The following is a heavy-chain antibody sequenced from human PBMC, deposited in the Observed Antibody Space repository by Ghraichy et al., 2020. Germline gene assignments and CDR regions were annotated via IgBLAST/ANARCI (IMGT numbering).Heavy chain of an antibody. Sequence: SETLSLTCAVYGGSFSGSYWSWIRQPPGKGLEWIGEINHSGSTNYNPSLKSRVTISVDTSKNQFSLKLSSVTAADTAVYYCARSPGLTMVRGSVDYWGQGTLVAVSS. CDR2: INHSGST. CDR1: GGSFSGSY. J-gene: IGHJ4*02. V-gene: IGHV4-34*01. D-gene: IGHD3-10*01. CDR3: ARSPGLTMVRGSVDY.